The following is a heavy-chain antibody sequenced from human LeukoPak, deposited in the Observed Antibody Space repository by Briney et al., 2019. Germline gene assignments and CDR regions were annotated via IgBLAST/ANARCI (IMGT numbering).Heavy chain of an antibody. D-gene: IGHD3-9*01. V-gene: IGHV3-53*05. Sequence: GSLRLSCAASGFTVSSSYMSWVRPAPGKGLEWVSIIDSGVNTYYADSVKGRFTISRDNSKNTLSLQMNSLRAEDTAVYYCVSHSDPLTSSSFDYWGRGTLVTVSS. J-gene: IGHJ4*02. CDR2: IDSGVNT. CDR3: VSHSDPLTSSSFDY. CDR1: GFTVSSSY.